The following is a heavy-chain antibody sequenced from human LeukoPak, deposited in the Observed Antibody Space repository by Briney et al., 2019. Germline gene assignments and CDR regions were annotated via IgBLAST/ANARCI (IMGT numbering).Heavy chain of an antibody. J-gene: IGHJ4*02. CDR1: GFTFSSYA. V-gene: IGHV3-64*01. CDR2: ISSNGGST. Sequence: GGSLRLSCAASGFTFSSYAMHWVRQAPGKGLEYVSAISSNGGSTYYANSVKGRFTISRDNSKNTLYLQMGSLRAEDMAVYYCARGVYYDSSGYPQCYFDYWGQGTLVTVSS. CDR3: ARGVYYDSSGYPQCYFDY. D-gene: IGHD3-22*01.